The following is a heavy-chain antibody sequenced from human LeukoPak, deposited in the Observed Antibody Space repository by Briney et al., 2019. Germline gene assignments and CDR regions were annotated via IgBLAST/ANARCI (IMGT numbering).Heavy chain of an antibody. D-gene: IGHD3-10*01. CDR1: GFTFRAYT. Sequence: PGGSLRLSCAASGFTFRAYTMNWVRQAPGKGLEWVSGIYGSGEGQTFYADSVKGRFTISRDNSKNTLYLQMNSLRAEDTAVYYCAKDRLGDYYGSGTYYTNYFDYWGQGTLVTVSS. V-gene: IGHV3-23*01. J-gene: IGHJ4*02. CDR2: IYGSGEGQT. CDR3: AKDRLGDYYGSGTYYTNYFDY.